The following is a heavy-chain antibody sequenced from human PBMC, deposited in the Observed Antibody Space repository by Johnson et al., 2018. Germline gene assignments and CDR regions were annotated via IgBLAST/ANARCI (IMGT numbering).Heavy chain of an antibody. Sequence: QVQLQESGPGLVKPSETLSLTCTVSGGSISSYYWSWIRQPPGKGLEWIGYIYYSGTTNYNPSLESRVTISIDTSKTQFSLKLGSLTAADTAVYYCVRGSMVRGLLYGMDVWGRGTTVTVSS. CDR1: GGSISSYY. CDR2: IYYSGTT. V-gene: IGHV4-59*01. J-gene: IGHJ6*04. CDR3: VRGSMVRGLLYGMDV. D-gene: IGHD3-10*01.